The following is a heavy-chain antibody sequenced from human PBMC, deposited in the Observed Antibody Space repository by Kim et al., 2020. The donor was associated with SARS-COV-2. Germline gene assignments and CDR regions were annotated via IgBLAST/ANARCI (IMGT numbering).Heavy chain of an antibody. CDR3: ARRRVDYTSSHFDS. D-gene: IGHD6-6*01. V-gene: IGHV4-59*12. J-gene: IGHJ4*02. Sequence: PTHKSPVTISIDTSKNQFSLKLGSVTAADTVVYYCARRRVDYTSSHFDSWGQGSLVTVSS.